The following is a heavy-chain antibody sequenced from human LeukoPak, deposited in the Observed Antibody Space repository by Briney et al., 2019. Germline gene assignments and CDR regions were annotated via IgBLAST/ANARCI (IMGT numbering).Heavy chain of an antibody. CDR2: IYYSGST. Sequence: PSETLSLTCTVSGGSISSGGYYWSWIRQHPGKGLEWIGYIYYSGSTNYNPSLKSRVTMSVDTSKNQFSLKLSSVTAADTAVYYCARDTGGYYGSGSYFAFDIWGQGTMVTVSS. D-gene: IGHD3-10*01. CDR3: ARDTGGYYGSGSYFAFDI. J-gene: IGHJ3*02. V-gene: IGHV4-61*08. CDR1: GGSISSGGYY.